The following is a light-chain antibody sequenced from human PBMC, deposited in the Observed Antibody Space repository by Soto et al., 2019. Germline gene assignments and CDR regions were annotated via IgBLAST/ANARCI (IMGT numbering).Light chain of an antibody. J-gene: IGKJ4*01. V-gene: IGKV3-11*01. CDR2: DAS. Sequence: EIVLTQSPATLSLSPGDRATLSCRASQSVNSYLAWYQQKPGQAPRLLIYDASNRATGIPARFSGSGSGTDFTLTITSLEPEDFAVYYCQQRSNWPSTFGGGTTVEIK. CDR3: QQRSNWPST. CDR1: QSVNSY.